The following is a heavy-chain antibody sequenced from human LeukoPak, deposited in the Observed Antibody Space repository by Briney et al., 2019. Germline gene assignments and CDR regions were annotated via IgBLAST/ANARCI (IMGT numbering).Heavy chain of an antibody. V-gene: IGHV1-46*01. Sequence: ASVKVSCKASGYSFTSNYIHWVRQAPGQGLEWMGMIYPRDGSTSYAQKFQGRVTVTRDTSTSTVHMELSGLRSEDTAVYYCARDQEAFNYWGQGTLVTVSS. CDR1: GYSFTSNY. CDR2: IYPRDGST. J-gene: IGHJ4*02. CDR3: ARDQEAFNY.